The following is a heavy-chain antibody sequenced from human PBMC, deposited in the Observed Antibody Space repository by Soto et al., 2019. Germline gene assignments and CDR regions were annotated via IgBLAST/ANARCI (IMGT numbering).Heavy chain of an antibody. D-gene: IGHD2-15*01. J-gene: IGHJ4*02. CDR1: GGSSSSGGYS. CDR2: IYYSGST. CDR3: ARHTPAISISDH. V-gene: IGHV4-39*01. Sequence: PSETLSLTCTVSGGSSSSGGYSWTWIRQHPGKGLEWIGYIYYSGSTYYNPSLKSRVTISVDTSKNQFSLKLSSVTAADTAVYYCARHTPAISISDHWGQGTLVTVSS.